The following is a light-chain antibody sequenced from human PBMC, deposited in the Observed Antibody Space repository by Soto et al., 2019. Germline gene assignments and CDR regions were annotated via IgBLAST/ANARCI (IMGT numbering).Light chain of an antibody. V-gene: IGKV3-20*01. J-gene: IGKJ1*01. CDR3: QQYGSSPSWT. CDR2: GAS. CDR1: QSVSSSY. Sequence: EIALTQSPASLSLSPGERPTLACTASQSVSSSYLAWYQQKPGQAPRLLIYGASSRATVIPDRFSGSGSGTDFTLTISRLEPEDFAVYYCQQYGSSPSWTFGQGTKVDIK.